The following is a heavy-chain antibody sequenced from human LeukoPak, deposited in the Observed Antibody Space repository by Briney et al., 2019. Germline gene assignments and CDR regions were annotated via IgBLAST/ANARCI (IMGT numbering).Heavy chain of an antibody. Sequence: SETLSLTCTVSGGSISSYYWSWIRQPAGKGLEWIGRSYTSGSTNYNPSLKSRVTMSVDTSKNQFSLKLSSVTAADTAVYYCARAYGSGSYYNWFDPWGQGTLVTVSS. J-gene: IGHJ5*02. CDR2: SYTSGST. D-gene: IGHD3-10*01. CDR1: GGSISSYY. V-gene: IGHV4-4*07. CDR3: ARAYGSGSYYNWFDP.